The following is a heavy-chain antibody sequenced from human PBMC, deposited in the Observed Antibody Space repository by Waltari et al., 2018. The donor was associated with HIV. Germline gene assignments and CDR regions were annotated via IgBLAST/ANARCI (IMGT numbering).Heavy chain of an antibody. D-gene: IGHD3-16*01. CDR3: ATDRGQYYYDGMDV. V-gene: IGHV3-9*01. CDR2: SSWNSGCI. CDR1: GFTFDDYA. J-gene: IGHJ6*02. Sequence: EAQLVESGGGLVQPGRSLRLSCAASGFTFDDYAMHWVREAPGKGVGWVSSSSWNSGCISDADSVKGLFTISRDNAKNSLYLPMNSLRAEDTALYYCATDRGQYYYDGMDVWGQGTTVTVSS.